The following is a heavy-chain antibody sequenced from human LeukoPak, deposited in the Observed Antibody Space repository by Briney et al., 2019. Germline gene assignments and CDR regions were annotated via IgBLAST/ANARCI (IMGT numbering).Heavy chain of an antibody. V-gene: IGHV4-34*01. Sequence: SETLSLTCAVYGGSFSGYYWSWIRQPPGKGLEWIGEINHSGSTNYNPSLKSRVTISVDTSKNQFSLKLSSVTAADTAVYYCARGRSSGWIPFDYWGQGTLVTVSS. D-gene: IGHD6-19*01. CDR3: ARGRSSGWIPFDY. CDR1: GGSFSGYY. J-gene: IGHJ4*02. CDR2: INHSGST.